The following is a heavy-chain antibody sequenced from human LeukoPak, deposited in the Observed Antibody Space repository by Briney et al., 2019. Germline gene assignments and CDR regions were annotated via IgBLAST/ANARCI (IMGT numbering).Heavy chain of an antibody. Sequence: SVKVSCKASGGTFSSYAISWVRQAPGRGLEWMGGIIPIFGTANYAQKFQGRVTITADESTSTAYMELSSLRSEDTAVYYCARAYSYGHDCPFDYWGQGTLVTVSS. D-gene: IGHD5-18*01. V-gene: IGHV1-69*01. CDR2: IIPIFGTA. CDR1: GGTFSSYA. J-gene: IGHJ4*02. CDR3: ARAYSYGHDCPFDY.